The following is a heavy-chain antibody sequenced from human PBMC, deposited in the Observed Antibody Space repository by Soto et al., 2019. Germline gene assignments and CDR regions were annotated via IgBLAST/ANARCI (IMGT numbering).Heavy chain of an antibody. D-gene: IGHD2-8*01. CDR2: ISNGGATV. J-gene: IGHJ3*02. CDR3: VRCVLGVGYAFDS. V-gene: IGHV3-11*01. CDR1: GFTFSDFY. Sequence: WGSLRLSCAASGFTFSDFYMVWFRQAPGMRLEWISYISNGGATVYYADSVKGRFTISRDNGKSSMFLQMNSLTADDTAVYYLVRCVLGVGYAFDSWGRGTTVTV.